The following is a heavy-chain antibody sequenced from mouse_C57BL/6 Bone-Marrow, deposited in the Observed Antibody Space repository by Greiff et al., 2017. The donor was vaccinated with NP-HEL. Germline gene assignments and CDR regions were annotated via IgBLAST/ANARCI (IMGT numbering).Heavy chain of an antibody. CDR3: ARGEYDYDA. V-gene: IGHV1-64*01. Sequence: QVQLQQPGAELVKPGASVKLSCKASGYTFTSYWMHWVKQRPGQGLEWIGMIHPNSGSTNYPEKFKSKATLTVDKSSSTAYMQLSSLTSEDSAVYYGARGEYDYDAWGQGTLVTVSA. D-gene: IGHD2-4*01. CDR2: IHPNSGST. CDR1: GYTFTSYW. J-gene: IGHJ3*01.